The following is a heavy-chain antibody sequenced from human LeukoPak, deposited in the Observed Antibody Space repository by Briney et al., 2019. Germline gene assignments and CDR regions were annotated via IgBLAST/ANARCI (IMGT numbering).Heavy chain of an antibody. CDR1: GFTFSTSS. Sequence: GGSLRLSCAASGFTFSTSSINWVRQAPGKGLEWVSSISSKSNYIYYADSGKGRFTISRDNAKHSVFLQMTSLRADDTAVYYCARDIAVAGRGGFDYWGQGTLVTVSS. D-gene: IGHD6-19*01. J-gene: IGHJ4*02. V-gene: IGHV3-21*01. CDR3: ARDIAVAGRGGFDY. CDR2: ISSKSNYI.